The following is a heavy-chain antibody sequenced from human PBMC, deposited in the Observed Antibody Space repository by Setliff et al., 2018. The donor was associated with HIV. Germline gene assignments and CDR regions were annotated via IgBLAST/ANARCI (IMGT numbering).Heavy chain of an antibody. V-gene: IGHV4-31*03. CDR2: FYYSGFT. J-gene: IGHJ6*03. CDR3: ARSRESSGYYRDYYYYMDL. Sequence: TLSLTCTVSGGSITSSLYYWTWIRQHPGKGLEWIGYFYYSGFTYYNPSLKSRVTISIDTSNNQFSLKLKSVTAEDTAVYYCARSRESSGYYRDYYYYMDLWGGGTTVTVSS. CDR1: GGSITSSLYY. D-gene: IGHD6-19*01.